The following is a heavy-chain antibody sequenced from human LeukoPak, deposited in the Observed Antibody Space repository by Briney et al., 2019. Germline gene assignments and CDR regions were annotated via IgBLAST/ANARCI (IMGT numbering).Heavy chain of an antibody. CDR3: ARDWYYYDSSGYL. V-gene: IGHV3-7*01. D-gene: IGHD3-22*01. CDR1: GFTFSSYW. CDR2: IKQDGSEK. J-gene: IGHJ4*02. Sequence: GGSLRLSCAASGFTFSSYWMSWVRQAPGKGLEWVANIKQDGSEKYYVDSVKGRFTISRDNAKNSLYLQMNCLRAEDTAVYYCARDWYYYDSSGYLGGQGTLVTVSS.